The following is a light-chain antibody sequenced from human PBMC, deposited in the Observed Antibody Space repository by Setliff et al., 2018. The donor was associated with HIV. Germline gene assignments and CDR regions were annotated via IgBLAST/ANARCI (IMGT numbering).Light chain of an antibody. Sequence: QSVLTQPASASGTPGQRVTISCSGSSSNFGSNTVNWYQQLPGTAPKLLIYRNNQRPSGVPDRFSGSKSGTSASLAISGLQSEDEADYYCAAWDDSLNGYVFGTGTKVTVL. CDR1: SSNFGSNT. J-gene: IGLJ1*01. V-gene: IGLV1-44*01. CDR3: AAWDDSLNGYV. CDR2: RNN.